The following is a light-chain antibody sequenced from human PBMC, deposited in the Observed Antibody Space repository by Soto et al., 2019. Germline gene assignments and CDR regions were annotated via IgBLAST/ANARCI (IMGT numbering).Light chain of an antibody. Sequence: QSVLTQPASVSGSPGQSITISCTGTSSDFGGYNYVSWYQHHPGKAPKLLLYEVNNRPSGVSTRFSGSKSGNTASLTISGRQADDEADYYCNSWGVFGGGTKRTVL. CDR2: EVN. J-gene: IGLJ2*01. V-gene: IGLV2-14*01. CDR3: NSWGV. CDR1: SSDFGGYNY.